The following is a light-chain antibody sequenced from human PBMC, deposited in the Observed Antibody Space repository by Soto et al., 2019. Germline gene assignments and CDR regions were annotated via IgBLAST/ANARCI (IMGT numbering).Light chain of an antibody. CDR3: SSYTSTSSYV. Sequence: SVLTQPASVSGSPGQSITVSCTGTSSDVGGYNSVSWYQQHPGKPPKLIIYEVSNRPSGVSDRFSGSKSGNTASLTISGLQAGDEADYYCSSYTSTSSYVFATGTKVTVL. J-gene: IGLJ1*01. CDR2: EVS. V-gene: IGLV2-14*03. CDR1: SSDVGGYNS.